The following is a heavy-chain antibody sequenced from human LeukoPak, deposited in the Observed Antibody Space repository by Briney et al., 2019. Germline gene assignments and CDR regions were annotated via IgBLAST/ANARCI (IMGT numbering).Heavy chain of an antibody. CDR2: INHSGST. J-gene: IGHJ6*02. CDR1: GGSFSGYY. Sequence: KPSETLSLTCAVCGGSFSGYYWSWIRQPPGKGLEWIGEINHSGSTNYNPSLKSRVTILVDTSKNQFSLKLSSVTAADTAVYYCARGLYGMDVWGQGTTVTVSS. V-gene: IGHV4-34*01. CDR3: ARGLYGMDV.